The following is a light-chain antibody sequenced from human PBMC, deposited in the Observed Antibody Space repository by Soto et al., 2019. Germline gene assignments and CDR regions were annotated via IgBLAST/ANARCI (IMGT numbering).Light chain of an antibody. J-gene: IGKJ1*01. CDR2: AAS. CDR1: QGIRND. CDR3: LQDYNYPWT. V-gene: IGKV1-6*01. Sequence: AIQMTQSPSSLSASVGDRVTITCRASQGIRNDLGWYQQKPGKAPKLLIYAASSLQSGVPSRFSGSGSGTXXXLXISSLQPEDFATYYCLQDYNYPWTFGQGTKVEIK.